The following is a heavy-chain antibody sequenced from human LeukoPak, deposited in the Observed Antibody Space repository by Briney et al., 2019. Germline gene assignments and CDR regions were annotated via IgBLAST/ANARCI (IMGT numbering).Heavy chain of an antibody. D-gene: IGHD1-26*01. CDR3: ASGVVGAHTRPHDAFDI. Sequence: SETLSLTCTVSGGSIGSGGYYWSWIRQHPGKGLEWIGYIYYSGSTYYNPSLKSRVTISVDTSKNQFSLKLSSVTAADTAVYYCASGVVGAHTRPHDAFDIWGQGTLVTVSS. V-gene: IGHV4-31*03. J-gene: IGHJ3*02. CDR1: GGSIGSGGYY. CDR2: IYYSGST.